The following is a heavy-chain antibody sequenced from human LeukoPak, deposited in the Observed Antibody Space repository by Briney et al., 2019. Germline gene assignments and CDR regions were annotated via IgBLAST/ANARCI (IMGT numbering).Heavy chain of an antibody. Sequence: GGSLRLSCAGSGITFSSYWMHWVRQAPGKGLVWVSRINSDGRSTNYADSVKGRFTISRDNAKNSLHLQMNSLRAEDTAVYYCARDAYYGSGFDYWGQGTLITVSS. CDR1: GITFSSYW. D-gene: IGHD3-10*01. J-gene: IGHJ4*02. CDR3: ARDAYYGSGFDY. CDR2: INSDGRST. V-gene: IGHV3-74*01.